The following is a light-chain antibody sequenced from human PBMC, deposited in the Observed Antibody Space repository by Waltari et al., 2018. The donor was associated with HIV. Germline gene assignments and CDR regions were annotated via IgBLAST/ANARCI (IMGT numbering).Light chain of an antibody. CDR1: TSNLGTGS. V-gene: IGLV1-47*01. Sequence: QSVPTQPPSVSVTRGHTVTIHSHRSTSNLGTGSSCWYQQLPGTAPKLIIYRNYKRPSGVSDRFSCSKSGASASLVISGLRSEDEAHYYCVSYDSRLDERLFGGGTKLTVL. CDR2: RNY. J-gene: IGLJ3*02. CDR3: VSYDSRLDERL.